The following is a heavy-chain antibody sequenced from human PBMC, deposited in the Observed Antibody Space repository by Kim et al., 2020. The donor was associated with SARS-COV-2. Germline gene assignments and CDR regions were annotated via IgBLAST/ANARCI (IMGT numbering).Heavy chain of an antibody. CDR2: MWYDGSNK. V-gene: IGHV3-33*01. Sequence: GGSLRLSCAASGFTFSSYNMHWVRQAPGKGLEWVAFMWYDGSNKYYGDSVKGRFTISRDNSKNTLYLQMNSLRAEDTAVYYCAREAHYYDLDYWCQGTRV. D-gene: IGHD3-16*01. CDR3: AREAHYYDLDY. J-gene: IGHJ4*02. CDR1: GFTFSSYN.